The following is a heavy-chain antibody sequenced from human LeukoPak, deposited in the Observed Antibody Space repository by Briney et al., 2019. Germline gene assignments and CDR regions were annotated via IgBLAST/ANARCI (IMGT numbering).Heavy chain of an antibody. J-gene: IGHJ1*01. V-gene: IGHV1-69*01. CDR1: GGSLSSFA. D-gene: IGHD2-15*01. CDR2: IIPIFGST. CDR3: ARVMVVAGNGGYFLY. Sequence: SVKISCKASGGSLSSFALNWVRQTPGQGLEWMGGIIPIFGSTNYAQKFQVRVTITADESTNTAYMELNSLRSEDTGVYYCARVMVVAGNGGYFLYWGQGTLVTVSS.